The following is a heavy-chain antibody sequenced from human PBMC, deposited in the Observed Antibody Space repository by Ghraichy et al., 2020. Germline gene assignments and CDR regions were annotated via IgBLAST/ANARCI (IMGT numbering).Heavy chain of an antibody. D-gene: IGHD3-10*01. CDR2: INHSGIT. CDR1: VVSFSGYY. V-gene: IGHV4-34*01. J-gene: IGHJ4*02. Sequence: SQTLSLTCAVYVVSFSGYYCSCIRQPPWKGLEWIGEINHSGITHDNPSLKSRVTISVDTSKNQISLKLSSLTAADTAVYYCARGGSISMVRRVRVFAYWGQGTLVTV. CDR3: ARGGSISMVRRVRVFAY.